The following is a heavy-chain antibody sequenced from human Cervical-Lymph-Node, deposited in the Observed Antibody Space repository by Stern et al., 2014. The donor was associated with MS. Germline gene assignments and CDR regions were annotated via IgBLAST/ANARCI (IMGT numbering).Heavy chain of an antibody. Sequence: QVQLVESGPGLVKPSQTLSLTCTVSGASISSGDFYWSWIRQLPGKGLEWIGYIYYSGITYSNPSLKSRITISVDTSKNQFSLNLRSVTAADTAVYYCARDASGYNWFDPWGQGTLVTVSS. V-gene: IGHV4-30-4*01. CDR3: ARDASGYNWFDP. CDR2: IYYSGIT. CDR1: GASISSGDFY. D-gene: IGHD6-25*01. J-gene: IGHJ5*02.